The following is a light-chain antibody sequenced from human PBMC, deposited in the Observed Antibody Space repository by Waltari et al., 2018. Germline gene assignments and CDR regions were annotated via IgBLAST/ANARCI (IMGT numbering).Light chain of an antibody. Sequence: IQLTQSPSSLSASVGDTVTITCRASQDISSYLAWYQQKPEKAPKILISAAFTLQSGVPPRFSGSGSGSDFTHTISSLQPEDFATYYCQQFKTYPLTFGQGTRLEIK. CDR1: QDISSY. CDR2: AAF. CDR3: QQFKTYPLT. J-gene: IGKJ5*01. V-gene: IGKV1-9*01.